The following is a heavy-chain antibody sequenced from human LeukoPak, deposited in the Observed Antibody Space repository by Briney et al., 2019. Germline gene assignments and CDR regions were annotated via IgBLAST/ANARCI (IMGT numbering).Heavy chain of an antibody. CDR1: GFTFSGSA. J-gene: IGHJ6*03. CDR2: IRSKANRYAT. Sequence: PGGSLRLSCAASGFTFSGSAMHWVRQASGKGLEWVGRIRSKANRYATAYAASVKGRFTISRDDSKNTAYLQMNSLNTEDTAVYYCTRHSYSSGWYGYYYYMDVWGKGTTVTVSS. D-gene: IGHD6-19*01. CDR3: TRHSYSSGWYGYYYYMDV. V-gene: IGHV3-73*01.